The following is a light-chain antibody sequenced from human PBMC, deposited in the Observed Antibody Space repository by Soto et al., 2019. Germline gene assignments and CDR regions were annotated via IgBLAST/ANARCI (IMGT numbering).Light chain of an antibody. CDR3: QRSFSTPLT. J-gene: IGKJ4*01. CDR2: AAS. CDR1: QSISSY. Sequence: DIQMTQSPSSLSASVGDRVTITCRASQSISSYLHWYQQKPGKAPKLLIYAASSSQSGVPSRFSGSGSGTDFTLTISSLQPEDFATYYWQRSFSTPLTFGGGTKVEIK. V-gene: IGKV1-39*01.